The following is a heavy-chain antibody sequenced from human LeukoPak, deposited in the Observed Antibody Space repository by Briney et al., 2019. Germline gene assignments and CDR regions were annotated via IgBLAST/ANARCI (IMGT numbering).Heavy chain of an antibody. CDR1: GGSISSGDYY. Sequence: PSETLSLTCTVSGGSISSGDYYWSWIRQPPGQGLEWFGYIYYSGSTYYNPSLKSLVTISVDTSKNQFSLKLSSVTAADTAVYYWAREKDTDRYYFDYWGQGTLVTVSS. V-gene: IGHV4-30-4*01. CDR3: AREKDTDRYYFDY. CDR2: IYYSGST. J-gene: IGHJ4*02.